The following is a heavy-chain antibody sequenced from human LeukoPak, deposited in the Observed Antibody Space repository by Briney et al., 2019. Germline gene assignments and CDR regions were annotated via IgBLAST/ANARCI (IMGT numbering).Heavy chain of an antibody. CDR2: IYYSGST. D-gene: IGHD3-22*01. J-gene: IGHJ3*02. CDR1: GGSICSSSYY. V-gene: IGHV4-39*01. Sequence: SETLALTCTVSGGSICSSSYYWGWIRQPPGEGLEWIGGIYYSGSTYYNPSLKSRVTISVDTSKNQFSLKLSSVTAADTAVYYCASAPPHYYDSSGNDAFDIWGQGTMVTVSS. CDR3: ASAPPHYYDSSGNDAFDI.